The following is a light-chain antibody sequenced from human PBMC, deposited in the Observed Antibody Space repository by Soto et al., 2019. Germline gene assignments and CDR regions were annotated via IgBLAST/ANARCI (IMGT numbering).Light chain of an antibody. CDR3: QQYNNCVLLT. CDR1: QSVSSN. J-gene: IGKJ4*01. V-gene: IGKV3-15*01. CDR2: GAS. Sequence: EIVMTQSPATLSVSPGARATLSCRASQSVSSNLAWYQQKPGQAPRLLIYGASTRATGIPARFSGSGSGTEFTLAISSMQSEDFAVYCCQQYNNCVLLTFGGGTKVESK.